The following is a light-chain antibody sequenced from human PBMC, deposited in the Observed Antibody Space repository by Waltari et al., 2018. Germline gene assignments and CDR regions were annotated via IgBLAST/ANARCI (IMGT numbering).Light chain of an antibody. CDR3: QQYYTTPPYT. CDR1: QNLLYSSNNKNY. V-gene: IGKV4-1*01. J-gene: IGKJ2*01. CDR2: WAS. Sequence: DIVTTQSPDSLAVSLGERATLNCKSSQNLLYSSNNKNYLAWYQQKPGQPPKLLIYWASTREFGVPDRFSGSGSETDFTLTISSLQAEDVAVYYCQQYYTTPPYTFGQGTKLEIK.